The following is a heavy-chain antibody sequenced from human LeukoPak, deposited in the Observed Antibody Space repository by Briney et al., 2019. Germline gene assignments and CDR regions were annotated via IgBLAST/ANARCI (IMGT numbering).Heavy chain of an antibody. Sequence: PGGSLRLSCAASGFTFSTFAMIWVRQPPGKGLEWVSSIFPSGGEIHYADSVRGRFTISRDNSKSTLYLQMNSLRAEDTAVYYCARDYFGAGILDYWGQGTLVSVSS. V-gene: IGHV3-23*01. CDR1: GFTFSTFA. CDR2: IFPSGGEI. CDR3: ARDYFGAGILDY. J-gene: IGHJ4*02. D-gene: IGHD3-10*01.